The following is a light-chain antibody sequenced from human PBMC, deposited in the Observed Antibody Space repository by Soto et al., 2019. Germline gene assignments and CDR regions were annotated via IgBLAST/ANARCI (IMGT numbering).Light chain of an antibody. CDR1: QSVSSSY. Sequence: ELVLTQSPGTLSFSPGPTPALSCGASQSVSSSYLAWYQQKPGLEPRILIYDESSRATGIPDRFSGSGSGTDFNLTISRLEPEDFAVYYCKQYDNWWTVGHGNKVDIK. V-gene: IGKV3D-20*01. CDR2: DES. CDR3: KQYDNWWT. J-gene: IGKJ1*01.